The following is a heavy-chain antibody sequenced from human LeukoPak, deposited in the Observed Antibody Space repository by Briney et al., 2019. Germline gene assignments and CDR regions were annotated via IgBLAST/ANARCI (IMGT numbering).Heavy chain of an antibody. J-gene: IGHJ5*02. CDR1: GYTFTSYG. CDR3: ARDHYDYIWESYRYQVGQDNWFDP. D-gene: IGHD3-16*02. CDR2: ISAYNGNT. Sequence: ASVKVSCKASGYTFTSYGISWVRQAPGQGLEWVGWISAYNGNTNHAQTLQGRVTMTTDTSTSTAYMELRSLRSDDTAGYYCARDHYDYIWESYRYQVGQDNWFDPWGQGTLVTVSS. V-gene: IGHV1-18*01.